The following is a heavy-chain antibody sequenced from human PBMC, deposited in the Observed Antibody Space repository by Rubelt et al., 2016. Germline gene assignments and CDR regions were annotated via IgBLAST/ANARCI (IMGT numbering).Heavy chain of an antibody. D-gene: IGHD3-16*01. CDR1: GFTFSSNS. J-gene: IGHJ5*02. CDR3: ARDKSAGGNWFDP. V-gene: IGHV3-21*06. CDR2: IDSRSSSI. Sequence: EVQLVESGGGLVKPGGSLRLSCAVSGFTFSSNSMDWVRQAPGKGLEWVPSIDSRSSSIYYASSVMGRFTCVRANAMNPLYLQMNSLRAEETAVYYCARDKSAGGNWFDPCAREPWSPSPQ.